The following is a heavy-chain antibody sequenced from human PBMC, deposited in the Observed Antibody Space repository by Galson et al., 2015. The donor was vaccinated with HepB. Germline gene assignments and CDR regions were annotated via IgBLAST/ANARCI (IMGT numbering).Heavy chain of an antibody. CDR1: GFTFSNYA. CDR2: IGSSGTDT. V-gene: IGHV3-23*01. Sequence: SLRLSCAASGFTFSNYAMSWVRQGPGKGLEWVSVIGSSGTDTHCADSVKGRFTISRDNSKNTLYLQMNSLRADGTAVYYCAKRLPLYGMDFWGQGTTVTVSS. J-gene: IGHJ6*02. D-gene: IGHD2-21*01. CDR3: AKRLPLYGMDF.